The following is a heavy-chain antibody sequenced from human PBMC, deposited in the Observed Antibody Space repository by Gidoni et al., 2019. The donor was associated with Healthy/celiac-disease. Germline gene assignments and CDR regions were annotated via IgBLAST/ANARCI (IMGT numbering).Heavy chain of an antibody. CDR2: IYYSGST. D-gene: IGHD6-19*01. CDR3: ARPPRYSSGWFDY. Sequence: QLQLQESGPGLVKPSETLSLTCTVSGGSISSSSYYWGWIRQPPGKGLEWIGSIYYSGSTYYNPSLKSRVTISVDTSKNQFSLKLSSVTAADTAVYYCARPPRYSSGWFDYWGQGTLVTVSS. J-gene: IGHJ4*02. V-gene: IGHV4-39*01. CDR1: GGSISSSSYY.